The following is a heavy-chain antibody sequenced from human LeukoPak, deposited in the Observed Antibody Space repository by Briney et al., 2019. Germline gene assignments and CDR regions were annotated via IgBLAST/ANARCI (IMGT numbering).Heavy chain of an antibody. CDR3: ARDAYYYGDVEFSYYTYYMDV. CDR2: IIPIFGTT. V-gene: IGHV1-69*13. CDR1: GGTFSNYA. Sequence: ASVKVSCKASGGTFSNYAISWVRQAPGQGLEWMGGIIPIFGTTIYARNFQDRVTITADESTGTTYMDLSSLRSEDTAVYYCARDAYYYGDVEFSYYTYYMDVWGKGTPVTVSS. J-gene: IGHJ6*03. D-gene: IGHD3-16*01.